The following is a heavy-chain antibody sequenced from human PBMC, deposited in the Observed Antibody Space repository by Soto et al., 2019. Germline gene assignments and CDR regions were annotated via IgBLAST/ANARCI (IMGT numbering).Heavy chain of an antibody. V-gene: IGHV3-9*01. CDR2: ISWNSGSI. Sequence: EVQLVESGGGLVQPGRSLRLSCAASGFTFDDYAMHWVRQAPGKGLEWVSGISWNSGSIGYADSVKGRFTISRDNAKNSLXLQMNSLRAEDTALYYCXKXXYSSSSSFDYWGQGTLVTVSS. J-gene: IGHJ4*02. CDR3: XKXXYSSSSSFDY. CDR1: GFTFDDYA. D-gene: IGHD6-6*01.